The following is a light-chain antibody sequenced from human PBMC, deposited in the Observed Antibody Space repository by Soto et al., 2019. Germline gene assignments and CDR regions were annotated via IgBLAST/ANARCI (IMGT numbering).Light chain of an antibody. CDR2: LDRSGSY. Sequence: QSVLTQSSSASASLGSSVKLTCILSSGHSTYIIAWHQQQPGKAPRFLMTLDRSGSYNRGSGVPDRFSGSSSGGDRYLTISNLQFEDEGDYYCETWYSNTHKVFGGGTKVTVL. CDR1: SGHSTYI. CDR3: ETWYSNTHKV. J-gene: IGLJ3*02. V-gene: IGLV4-60*02.